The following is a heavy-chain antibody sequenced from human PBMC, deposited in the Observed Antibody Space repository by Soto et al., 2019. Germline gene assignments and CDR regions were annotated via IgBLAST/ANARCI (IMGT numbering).Heavy chain of an antibody. V-gene: IGHV1-3*01. CDR2: INAGNGNT. J-gene: IGHJ6*02. Sequence: QVPLVQSGAEVKKPGASVKVSCKASGYTFTSYAMHWVRQAPGQRLEWMGWINAGNGNTKYSQKFQGRVTITRDTSASTAYMELSSLRSEDTAVYYCAREPLRIFGVVTPYYGMDVWGQGTTVTVSS. CDR1: GYTFTSYA. D-gene: IGHD3-3*01. CDR3: AREPLRIFGVVTPYYGMDV.